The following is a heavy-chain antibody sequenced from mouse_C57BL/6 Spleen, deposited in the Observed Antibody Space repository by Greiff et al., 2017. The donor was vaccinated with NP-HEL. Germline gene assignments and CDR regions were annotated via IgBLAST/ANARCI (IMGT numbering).Heavy chain of an antibody. Sequence: VQLQQSGAELVKPGASVKLSCTASGFNIKDYYMHWVKQRTEQGLEWIGRIDPEDGETKYARKFQGKATITADPSSNTAYLQLSSLTSEDTAVYYCARSPDGYVPSMDYGGQGTSVNVSS. V-gene: IGHV14-2*01. CDR2: IDPEDGET. D-gene: IGHD2-2*01. J-gene: IGHJ4*01. CDR3: ARSPDGYVPSMDY. CDR1: GFNIKDYY.